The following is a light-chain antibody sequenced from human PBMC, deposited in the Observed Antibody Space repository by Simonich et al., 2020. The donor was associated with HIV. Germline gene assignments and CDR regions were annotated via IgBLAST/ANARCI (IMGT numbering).Light chain of an antibody. CDR2: QDS. V-gene: IGLV3-1*01. CDR3: QAWDSSTAV. Sequence: SYELTQPPSVSVSPGQTASITCSGDKLGDKYASWYQQKPGQSPVLVLYQDSKRPSGIPERFSGSNSGNTATLTISGTQATDEADYYCQAWDSSTAVFGGGTKLTVL. J-gene: IGLJ3*02. CDR1: KLGDKY.